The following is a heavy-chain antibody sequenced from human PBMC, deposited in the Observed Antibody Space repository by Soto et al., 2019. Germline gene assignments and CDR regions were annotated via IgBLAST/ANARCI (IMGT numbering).Heavy chain of an antibody. CDR2: IIPFLSAT. D-gene: IGHD4-17*01. CDR1: GGHFDRFA. CDR3: ARGEADYGDFGSMDV. Sequence: QVQLVQSGAEVKKPGSSVKVSCRASGGHFDRFALSWLRQAHGQGLEWMGGIIPFLSATTYAHKFQGRVTITADESATTLYLELRSLTSDDTAVYYCARGEADYGDFGSMDVWGQGTSVTVSS. J-gene: IGHJ6*02. V-gene: IGHV1-69*01.